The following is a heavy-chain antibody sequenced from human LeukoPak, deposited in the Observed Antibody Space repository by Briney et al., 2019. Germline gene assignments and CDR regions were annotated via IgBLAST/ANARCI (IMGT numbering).Heavy chain of an antibody. J-gene: IGHJ4*02. V-gene: IGHV4-59*01. Sequence: PSETLSLTCAVSGGSISSYYWSWIRQPPGRGLEWIGSIHYSGSTSYNSSLKSRVTMSIDTSKNQFSLKLSSVTPADTAMYYCARHTDFRGSSWYCDYWGQGTLVTVSS. CDR2: IHYSGST. D-gene: IGHD6-13*01. CDR1: GGSISSYY. CDR3: ARHTDFRGSSWYCDY.